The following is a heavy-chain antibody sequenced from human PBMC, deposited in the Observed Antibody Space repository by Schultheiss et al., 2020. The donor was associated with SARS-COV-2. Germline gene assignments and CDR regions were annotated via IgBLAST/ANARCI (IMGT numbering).Heavy chain of an antibody. D-gene: IGHD3-22*01. CDR1: GFTFSNAW. V-gene: IGHV3-15*01. CDR3: ARAPGVVIGYGMDV. Sequence: GGSLRLSCAASGFTFSNAWMSWVRQAPGKGLEWVGRIKSKTDGGTTDYAAPVKGRFTISRDDSKNTLYLQMNSLRAEDTAVYYCARAPGVVIGYGMDVWGQGTTVTVSS. CDR2: IKSKTDGGTT. J-gene: IGHJ6*02.